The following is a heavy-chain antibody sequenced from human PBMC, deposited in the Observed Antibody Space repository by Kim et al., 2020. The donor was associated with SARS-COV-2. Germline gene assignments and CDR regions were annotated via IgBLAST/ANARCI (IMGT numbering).Heavy chain of an antibody. J-gene: IGHJ6*02. D-gene: IGHD6-13*01. CDR3: ARLSSSSSYYYYGMDV. CDR1: GYTFTSYA. V-gene: IGHV1-3*01. CDR2: INAGNGNT. Sequence: ASVKVSCKASGYTFTSYAMHWVRQAPGQRLEWMGWINAGNGNTKYSQKFQGRVTITRDTSASTAYMELSSLRSEDTAVYYCARLSSSSSYYYYGMDVWGQGTTVTVSS.